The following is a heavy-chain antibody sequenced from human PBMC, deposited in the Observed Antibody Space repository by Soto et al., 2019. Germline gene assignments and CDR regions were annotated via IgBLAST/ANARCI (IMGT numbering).Heavy chain of an antibody. CDR3: TTITVGATTFDY. CDR1: GFTFSNAW. J-gene: IGHJ4*02. CDR2: IKSKTDGGTT. D-gene: IGHD1-26*01. Sequence: GGSLRLSCAASGFTFSNAWMSWVRQAPGKGLEWVGRIKSKTDGGTTDYAAPVKGRFTISRDDSKNTLYLQMNSLKTEDTAVYYCTTITVGATTFDYWGQGTLVTVSS. V-gene: IGHV3-15*01.